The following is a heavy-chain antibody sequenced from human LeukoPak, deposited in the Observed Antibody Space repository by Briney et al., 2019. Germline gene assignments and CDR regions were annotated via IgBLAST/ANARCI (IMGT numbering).Heavy chain of an antibody. CDR3: SGSKNYYFDY. J-gene: IGHJ4*02. D-gene: IGHD1-26*01. CDR2: ISSGGTT. Sequence: GGSLRLSCAPSGFTFSNYDMSWVRQAPGKGLEWVSIISSGGTTYSTDSVKGRFTVSRDNSKNTLYLQMESLRAEDTALYYCSGSKNYYFDYWGQGTLVTVSS. CDR1: GFTFSNYD. V-gene: IGHV3-23*01.